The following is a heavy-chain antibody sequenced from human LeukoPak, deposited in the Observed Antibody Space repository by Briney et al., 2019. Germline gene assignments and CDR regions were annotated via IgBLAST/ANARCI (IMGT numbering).Heavy chain of an antibody. Sequence: PGGSLRLSCAASGFTVSSNYMSWVRQAPGKGLEWVSVIYSGGSTYYADSVKGRFTISRDNSKNTLYLQMNSLRAEDTAVYYCARGEYYGSGRLDGYYGMDVWGQGTTVTVSS. CDR1: GFTVSSNY. D-gene: IGHD3-10*01. V-gene: IGHV3-66*01. CDR3: ARGEYYGSGRLDGYYGMDV. CDR2: IYSGGST. J-gene: IGHJ6*02.